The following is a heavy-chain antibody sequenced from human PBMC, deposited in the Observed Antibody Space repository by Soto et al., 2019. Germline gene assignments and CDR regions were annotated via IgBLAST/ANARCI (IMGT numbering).Heavy chain of an antibody. CDR3: AKRRGAGGHFDY. J-gene: IGHJ4*02. V-gene: IGHV3-23*01. CDR2: ISSGGST. Sequence: EVQLLESGGGLVQPEGSLRLSCAASGFTFTSYAMGWVRQAPGKGLEGVSVISSGGSTYYADSVRGRFTIARYNSKDTLSLQMNSQRAEDTAVYYCAKRRGAGGHFDYWGQGALVTVSS. D-gene: IGHD2-15*01. CDR1: GFTFTSYA.